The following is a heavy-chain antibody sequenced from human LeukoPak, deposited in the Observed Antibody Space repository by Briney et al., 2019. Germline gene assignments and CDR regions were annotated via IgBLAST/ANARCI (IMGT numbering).Heavy chain of an antibody. Sequence: PSETLSLTCAVSGYSISSSSYWGWIRQPPGMRLEWIGSIYHSGSTHYNPSLRSRVTISVETSKNQFSLKLSSVTAADTAVYCTSGYFDHWGQGALVTVSS. CDR1: GYSISSSSY. V-gene: IGHV4-38-2*01. J-gene: IGHJ4*02. CDR3: SGYFDH. D-gene: IGHD3-10*01. CDR2: IYHSGST.